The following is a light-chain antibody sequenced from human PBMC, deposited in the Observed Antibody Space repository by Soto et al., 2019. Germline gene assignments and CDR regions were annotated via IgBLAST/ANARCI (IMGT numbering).Light chain of an antibody. Sequence: QSALTQPASVSGSPGQSITISCTGTSSDVGSYNLVSWYQQHPGKAPKLMIYEGSKRPSGVSNRFSGSKSGNTASLTISGLQAEDEADYYCCSYAGSSDVVFGGRTKPTVL. J-gene: IGLJ2*01. CDR2: EGS. CDR1: SSDVGSYNL. V-gene: IGLV2-23*01. CDR3: CSYAGSSDVV.